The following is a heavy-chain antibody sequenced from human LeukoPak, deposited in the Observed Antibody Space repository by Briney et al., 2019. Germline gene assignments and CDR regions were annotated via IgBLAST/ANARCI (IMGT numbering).Heavy chain of an antibody. J-gene: IGHJ5*02. V-gene: IGHV3-74*01. CDR1: GFTFSSYW. D-gene: IGHD4-23*01. Sequence: GGSLRLSCAASGFTFSSYWMHWVRQAPGKGLVWVSRINSDGSGTSYADSVKGRFTISRDNAKNTLYLQMNSLRAEDTAVYYCARDRRRTTVVTEFDPWGQGTLVTVSS. CDR3: ARDRRRTTVVTEFDP. CDR2: INSDGSGT.